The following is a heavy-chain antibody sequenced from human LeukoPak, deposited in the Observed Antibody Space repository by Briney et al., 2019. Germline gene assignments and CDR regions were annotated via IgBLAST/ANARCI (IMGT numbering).Heavy chain of an antibody. CDR1: GDSVSSNSAA. CDR2: TYYRSNWYN. Sequence: SQTLSLTCAISGDSVSSNSAAWNWIRQSPSRGLEWLGRTYYRSNWYNDYAVSVKSRITINPDTSKNQFSLQLNSVTPEDTAVYYCTRSSSRWSGNWFDPWGQGTLVTVSS. V-gene: IGHV6-1*01. J-gene: IGHJ5*02. D-gene: IGHD6-19*01. CDR3: TRSSSRWSGNWFDP.